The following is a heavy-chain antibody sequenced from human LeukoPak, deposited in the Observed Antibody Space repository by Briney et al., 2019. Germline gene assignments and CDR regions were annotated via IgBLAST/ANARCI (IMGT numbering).Heavy chain of an antibody. CDR2: ISYDGSNK. V-gene: IGHV3-30-3*01. CDR1: GFTFSSYA. J-gene: IGHJ3*02. Sequence: GGSLRLSCAASGFTFSSYAMHWVRQAPGKGLEWVAVISYDGSNKYYADSVKGRFTISRDNSKNTLYLQMNSLRAEDTAVYYCAREFWKEIYALDIWGQGTMVTVSS. CDR3: AREFWKEIYALDI. D-gene: IGHD1-1*01.